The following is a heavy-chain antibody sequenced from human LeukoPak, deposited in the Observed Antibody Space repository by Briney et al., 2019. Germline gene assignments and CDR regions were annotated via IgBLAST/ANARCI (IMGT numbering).Heavy chain of an antibody. V-gene: IGHV3-21*01. Sequence: PGGSLRLSCAASGFTFSSYSMNWVRQAPGKGLEWVSSISSSSSYIYYADSVKGRFTISRDNAKNSLYLQMNSLRAEDTAVYYCARENYDFRSGYLSYWGQGTLVTVSS. D-gene: IGHD3-3*01. CDR1: GFTFSSYS. CDR2: ISSSSSYI. J-gene: IGHJ4*02. CDR3: ARENYDFRSGYLSY.